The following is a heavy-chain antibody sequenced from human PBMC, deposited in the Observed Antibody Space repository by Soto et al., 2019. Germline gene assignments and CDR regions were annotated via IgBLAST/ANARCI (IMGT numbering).Heavy chain of an antibody. Sequence: GGSLRLSCEASGFTFSGYWMSWVRQAPGKGLEWVADIKHDGSVQYYVDSVKGRLTISRDNAKKQLYLQMNGLRAEDTALYYCARAPYSNAWYRFDLWCQGTLVTVSS. J-gene: IGHJ4*02. CDR1: GFTFSGYW. CDR3: ARAPYSNAWYRFDL. V-gene: IGHV3-7*03. D-gene: IGHD4-4*01. CDR2: IKHDGSVQ.